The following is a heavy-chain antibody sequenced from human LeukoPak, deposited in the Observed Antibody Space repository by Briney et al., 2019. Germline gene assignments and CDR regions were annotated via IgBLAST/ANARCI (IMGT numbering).Heavy chain of an antibody. CDR2: ISSSGSTI. V-gene: IGHV3-11*04. Sequence: GGSLRLSCAASGFTFSDYYMSWIRQAPGKGLEWVSSISSSGSTIYYADSVKGRFTISRDNAKNSLYLQMNSLRAEDTAVYYCARTTTDIVVVPAAIGWFDPWGQGTLVTVSS. CDR3: ARTTTDIVVVPAAIGWFDP. D-gene: IGHD2-2*02. J-gene: IGHJ5*02. CDR1: GFTFSDYY.